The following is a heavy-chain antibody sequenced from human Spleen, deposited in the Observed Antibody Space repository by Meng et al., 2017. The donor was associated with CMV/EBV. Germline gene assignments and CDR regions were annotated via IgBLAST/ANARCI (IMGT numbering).Heavy chain of an antibody. CDR3: ARWAGDGPSAKPFDS. CDR2: IDYTGRT. CDR1: YGVYF. D-gene: IGHD3-16*01. J-gene: IGHJ4*02. V-gene: IGHV4-34*01. Sequence: YGVYFWYWFRRPPGRGLEWVEQIDYTGRTKYNPSLKSRGTISVDPSRKPFFLWLTSVTAADTAVYYCARWAGDGPSAKPFDSWGQGTLVTVSS.